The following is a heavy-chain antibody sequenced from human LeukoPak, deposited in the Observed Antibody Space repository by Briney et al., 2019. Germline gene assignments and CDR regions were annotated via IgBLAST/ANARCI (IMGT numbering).Heavy chain of an antibody. CDR1: GYTFTNYG. Sequence: ASVKVSCKASGYTFTNYGISWVRQAPGQGLEWMGWISAYNGDTNYAQMLQGRVTLTTDASTNTAYMELRSLRSDDTAVYYCARGNYPSWYSSGWYDYWGQGTLVTVSS. CDR2: ISAYNGDT. D-gene: IGHD6-19*01. CDR3: ARGNYPSWYSSGWYDY. J-gene: IGHJ4*02. V-gene: IGHV1-18*01.